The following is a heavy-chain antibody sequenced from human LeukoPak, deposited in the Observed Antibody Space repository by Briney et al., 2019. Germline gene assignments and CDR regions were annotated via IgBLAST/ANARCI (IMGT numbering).Heavy chain of an antibody. J-gene: IGHJ4*02. Sequence: SETLSLTCTVSGGSISSSSYYWGWIRQPPGKGLEWIGTIYYSGGTSYYPSLKSRVTISVDTSKNQFSLKLSSVTAADTAVYYCATQAAGGALDHWGQGTLVTVSS. CDR1: GGSISSSSYY. D-gene: IGHD1-26*01. V-gene: IGHV4-39*01. CDR3: ATQAAGGALDH. CDR2: IYYSGGT.